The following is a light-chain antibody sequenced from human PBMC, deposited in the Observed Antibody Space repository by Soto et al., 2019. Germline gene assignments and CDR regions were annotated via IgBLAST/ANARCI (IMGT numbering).Light chain of an antibody. J-gene: IGKJ5*01. V-gene: IGKV1-39*01. CDR3: QQSYSTPGIT. Sequence: DIQMTQSPSSLSASVGDRVTITCRASQSISSYLNWYQQKPGKAPKLLIYAASSLQSGVPSRFSGSGSGTDFTLTISSLQHEDFATYYCQQSYSTPGITFGQGTRLEIK. CDR1: QSISSY. CDR2: AAS.